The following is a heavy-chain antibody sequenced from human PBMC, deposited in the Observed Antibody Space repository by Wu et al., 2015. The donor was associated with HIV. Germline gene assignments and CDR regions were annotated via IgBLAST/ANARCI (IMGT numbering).Heavy chain of an antibody. CDR3: ARDHGGEYFTQGMDV. CDR2: IGAHKGAT. V-gene: IGHV1-18*01. D-gene: IGHD2/OR15-2a*01. Sequence: QVHLVQSGAEVKKPGSSVKVSCKTSGGTFNSFSISWVRQAPGQGLEWMGWIGAHKGATNYAEKFQDRVTLTKDTSTTTVYMELRSLRTDDTALYYCARDHGGEYFTQGMDVWGQGTTVTVSS. CDR1: GGTFNSFS. J-gene: IGHJ6*02.